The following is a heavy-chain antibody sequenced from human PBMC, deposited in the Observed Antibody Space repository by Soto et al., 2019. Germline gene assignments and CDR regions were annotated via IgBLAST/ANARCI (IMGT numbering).Heavy chain of an antibody. J-gene: IGHJ4*02. Sequence: GGSLRLSCAASGFTFSDYYMSWIRQAPGKGLEWVSYISSSGSTIYYADSVKGRFTISRDNAKNSLYLQMNSLRSEDTAVYYCARAARYYYDSSGYYSDHFDYWGQGTLVTVSS. CDR1: GFTFSDYY. CDR3: ARAARYYYDSSGYYSDHFDY. D-gene: IGHD3-22*01. CDR2: ISSSGSTI. V-gene: IGHV3-11*01.